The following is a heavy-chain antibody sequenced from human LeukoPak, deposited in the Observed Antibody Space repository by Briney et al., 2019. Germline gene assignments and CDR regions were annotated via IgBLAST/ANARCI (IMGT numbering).Heavy chain of an antibody. J-gene: IGHJ4*02. V-gene: IGHV3-11*04. CDR2: ISSSGSTI. CDR1: GFTFSDYY. Sequence: GGSLRLSCAASGFTFSDYYMSWIRQAPGKGLEWVSYISSSGSTIYYADSVKGRFTISRDNAKNSLYLQMNSLRAENTAVYYCARSDYYDSSGYYPYWGQGTLVTVSS. CDR3: ARSDYYDSSGYYPY. D-gene: IGHD3-22*01.